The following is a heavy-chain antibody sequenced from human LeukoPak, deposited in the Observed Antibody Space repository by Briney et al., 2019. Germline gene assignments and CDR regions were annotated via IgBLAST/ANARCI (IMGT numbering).Heavy chain of an antibody. J-gene: IGHJ3*02. V-gene: IGHV1-69*04. Sequence: SVKVSCKASGGTFSSYAISWVRQAPGQGLKWMGRIIPIFGIANYAQKFQGRVTITADKSTSTAYMELSSLRSEDTAVYYCASTSRGYSYGGDAFDIWGQGTMVTVSS. CDR2: IIPIFGIA. D-gene: IGHD5-18*01. CDR1: GGTFSSYA. CDR3: ASTSRGYSYGGDAFDI.